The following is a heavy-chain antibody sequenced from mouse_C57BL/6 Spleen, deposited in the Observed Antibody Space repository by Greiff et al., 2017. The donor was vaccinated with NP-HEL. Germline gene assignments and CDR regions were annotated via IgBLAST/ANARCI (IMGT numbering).Heavy chain of an antibody. V-gene: IGHV14-4*01. D-gene: IGHD2-2*01. CDR3: TTGNYYGYDKGFAY. Sequence: VQLKESGAELVRPGASVKLSCTASGFNIKDDYMHWVKQRPEQGLEWIGWIDPENGDTEYASKFQGKATITADTSSNTAYLQLSSLTSEDTAVYYCTTGNYYGYDKGFAYWGQGTLVTVSA. CDR2: IDPENGDT. CDR1: GFNIKDDY. J-gene: IGHJ3*01.